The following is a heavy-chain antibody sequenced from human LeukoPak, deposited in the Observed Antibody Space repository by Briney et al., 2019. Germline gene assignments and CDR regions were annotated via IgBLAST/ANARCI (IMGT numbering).Heavy chain of an antibody. V-gene: IGHV4-61*08. D-gene: IGHD6-13*01. Sequence: PPVTLSLTCAVSGGSISSGGYYWSWIRQPPGKGLEWIGSFHYSGDTNYNPSLKSRVTISVATSQNQFSLKLRSVTAADTAVHYCATGQQLAYYWGQGTLVTVSS. CDR2: FHYSGDT. J-gene: IGHJ4*02. CDR3: ATGQQLAYY. CDR1: GGSISSGGYY.